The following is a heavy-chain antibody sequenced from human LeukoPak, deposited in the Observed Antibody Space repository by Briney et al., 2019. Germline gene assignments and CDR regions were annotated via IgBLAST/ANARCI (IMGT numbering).Heavy chain of an antibody. CDR2: IYYSGST. Sequence: SETLSLTCTVSGGSVSSGSYYWSWIRQPPGKGLEWIGYIYYSGSTNYSPSLKSRVTISVDTSKNQFSLKLTSVTAADTAVYYCASENYTGYSPYYFDYWGQGTLVTVSS. CDR1: GGSVSSGSYY. J-gene: IGHJ4*02. D-gene: IGHD2-15*01. V-gene: IGHV4-61*01. CDR3: ASENYTGYSPYYFDY.